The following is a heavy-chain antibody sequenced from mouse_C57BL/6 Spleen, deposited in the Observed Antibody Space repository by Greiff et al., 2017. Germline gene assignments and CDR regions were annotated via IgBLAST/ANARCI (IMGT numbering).Heavy chain of an antibody. D-gene: IGHD2-4*01. CDR1: GYTFTSYW. CDR2: IDTSDSYT. Sequence: QVQLQQPGAELVKPGASVKLSCKASGYTFTSYWMQWVKQRPGQGLEWIGEIDTSDSYTNYNQKFKGKATLTVDTSSSTAYMQLSSLTSEDSAVYYCARRLRPYFDYWGQGTTLTVSS. CDR3: ARRLRPYFDY. J-gene: IGHJ2*01. V-gene: IGHV1-50*01.